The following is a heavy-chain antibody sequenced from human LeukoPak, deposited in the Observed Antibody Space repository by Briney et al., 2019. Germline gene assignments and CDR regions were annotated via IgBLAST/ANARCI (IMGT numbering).Heavy chain of an antibody. V-gene: IGHV4-30-4*01. J-gene: IGHJ5*02. Sequence: SQTLSLTCTVSGGSISSGDYYWNWIRQPPGKGLEWIGYIYRTGSAYYTPSLKSRLTVSIDTSKNQFSLRLTSVNAADTAVYYCARDRGLGFDPWGQGILVTVSS. D-gene: IGHD6-19*01. CDR2: IYRTGSA. CDR3: ARDRGLGFDP. CDR1: GGSISSGDYY.